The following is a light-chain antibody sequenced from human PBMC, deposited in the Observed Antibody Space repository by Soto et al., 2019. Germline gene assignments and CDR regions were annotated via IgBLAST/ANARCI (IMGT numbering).Light chain of an antibody. Sequence: QSVLTQPASVSGSPGQSITISCTGTSSDVGGYNYVSWYQHHPGKAPKLMIYDVSNRPSGVSNRFSGSKSDNTASLTISGLQAEDAADYYCSSYTSTSTVVFGGGTKLTVL. CDR3: SSYTSTSTVV. V-gene: IGLV2-14*03. J-gene: IGLJ2*01. CDR1: SSDVGGYNY. CDR2: DVS.